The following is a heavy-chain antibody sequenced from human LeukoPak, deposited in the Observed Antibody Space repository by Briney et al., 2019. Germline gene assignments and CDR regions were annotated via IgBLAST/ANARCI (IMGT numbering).Heavy chain of an antibody. V-gene: IGHV4-34*01. CDR1: GGSFSGYY. CDR3: ARGPGYSSGWSRPMYYYYYYYMDV. J-gene: IGHJ6*03. D-gene: IGHD6-19*01. CDR2: INHSGST. Sequence: PSETLSLTCAVYGGSFSGYYWSWIRQPPGKGLEWIGEINHSGSTNYNPSLKGRVTISVDTSKNQFSLKLSSVTAADTAVYYCARGPGYSSGWSRPMYYYYYYYMDVWGKGTTVTVSS.